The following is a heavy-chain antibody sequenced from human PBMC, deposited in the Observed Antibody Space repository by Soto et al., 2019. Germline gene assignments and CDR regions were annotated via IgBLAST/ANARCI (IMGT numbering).Heavy chain of an antibody. Sequence: QVQLVQSGAEVKKPGSSVKVSCKASGGTFSSYTISWVRQAPGQGLEWMGRIIPILGIANYAQKFQGRVTITADKSTGTAYMELSSLRSEDTAVYYCARLSAAGRFDYWGQGTLVTVSS. CDR1: GGTFSSYT. D-gene: IGHD6-13*01. CDR3: ARLSAAGRFDY. J-gene: IGHJ4*02. CDR2: IIPILGIA. V-gene: IGHV1-69*02.